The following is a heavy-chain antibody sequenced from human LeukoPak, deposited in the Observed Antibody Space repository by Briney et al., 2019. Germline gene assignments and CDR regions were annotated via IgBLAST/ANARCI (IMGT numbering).Heavy chain of an antibody. Sequence: SVKVSCKASGGTFSSYAIRWVRQAPGQGLEWMGGIIPIFGTANYAQKFQGRVTITADESTSTAYMELSSLRSEDTAVYYCARGRTYCSSTSCYPYYFDYWGQGTLVTVSS. J-gene: IGHJ4*02. CDR3: ARGRTYCSSTSCYPYYFDY. CDR2: IIPIFGTA. D-gene: IGHD2-2*01. CDR1: GGTFSSYA. V-gene: IGHV1-69*13.